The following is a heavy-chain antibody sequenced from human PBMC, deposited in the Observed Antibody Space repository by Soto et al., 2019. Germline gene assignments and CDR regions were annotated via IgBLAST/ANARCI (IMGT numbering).Heavy chain of an antibody. CDR2: ITWNGDRT. CDR3: AKEVTYSAGGLAY. D-gene: IGHD2-21*02. CDR1: GFSFSDYT. V-gene: IGHV3-43*01. Sequence: EVHLVESGGVVAQPGESLRISCSASGFSFSDYTMHWVRQPPGKGLEWVSLITWNGDRTYYAASVKGRFTVSRDNTKNSLYLDVKSLRSDDTALYSCAKEVTYSAGGLAYWGQGALVTVSS. J-gene: IGHJ4*02.